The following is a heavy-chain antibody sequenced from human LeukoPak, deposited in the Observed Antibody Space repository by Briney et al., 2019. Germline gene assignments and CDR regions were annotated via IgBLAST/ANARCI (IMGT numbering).Heavy chain of an antibody. D-gene: IGHD3-22*01. CDR2: ISSSGSTI. CDR1: GFTFSSYE. J-gene: IGHJ4*02. Sequence: PGGSLRLSCAASGFTFSSYEMNWVRQAPGKGPEWVSYISSSGSTIYYADSVKGRFTISRDNAKNSLYLQMNSLRAEDTAVYYCARDLVADTYYYDSSGYYRTDWGQGTLVTVSS. CDR3: ARDLVADTYYYDSSGYYRTD. V-gene: IGHV3-48*03.